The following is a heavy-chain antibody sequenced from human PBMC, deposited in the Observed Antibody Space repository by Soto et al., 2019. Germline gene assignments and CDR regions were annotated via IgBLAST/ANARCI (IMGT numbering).Heavy chain of an antibody. CDR2: LYIADGT. CDR3: ATWLLREHAFDI. J-gene: IGHJ3*02. CDR1: GFTVNGKKY. D-gene: IGHD2-15*01. V-gene: IGHV3-53*01. Sequence: GGSLRLSCAASGFTVNGKKYITWVRQAPGKGLEWVSALYIADGTFYADSVKGRFTVSIDSSKNTVYLQMNNLSPEDTAVYYCATWLLREHAFDIWGLGTMVTVSS.